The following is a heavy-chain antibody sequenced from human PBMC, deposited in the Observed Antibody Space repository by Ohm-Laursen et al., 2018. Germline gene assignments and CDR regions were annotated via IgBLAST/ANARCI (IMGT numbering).Heavy chain of an antibody. D-gene: IGHD6-19*01. Sequence: SLRLSCTASGFTFSSYAMSWVRQAPGKGLEWVSAISGSGGSTYYADSVKGRFTIPRDNAKNSLYLQMNSLRAEDTAVYYCARVVFRHSSGWYYWGQGTLVTVSS. CDR2: ISGSGGST. CDR1: GFTFSSYA. J-gene: IGHJ4*02. V-gene: IGHV3-23*01. CDR3: ARVVFRHSSGWYY.